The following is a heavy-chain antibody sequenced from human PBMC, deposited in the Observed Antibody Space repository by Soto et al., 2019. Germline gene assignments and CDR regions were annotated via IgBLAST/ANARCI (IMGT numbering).Heavy chain of an antibody. Sequence: SETLSLTCAVSGGSISSGGYSWSWIRQPPGKGLEWIGYIYHSGSTYYNPSLKSRVTISVDRSKNQFSLKLSSVTAADTAVYYCATQGEFYFDYWGQGTLVTVSS. CDR3: ATQGEFYFDY. CDR1: GGSISSGGYS. V-gene: IGHV4-30-2*01. CDR2: IYHSGST. D-gene: IGHD3-16*01. J-gene: IGHJ4*02.